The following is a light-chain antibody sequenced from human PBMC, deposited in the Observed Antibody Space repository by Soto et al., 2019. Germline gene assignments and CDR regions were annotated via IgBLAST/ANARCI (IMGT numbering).Light chain of an antibody. J-gene: IGKJ1*01. CDR1: QSISNW. CDR3: QQYNSYSQT. V-gene: IGKV1-5*03. Sequence: DIQMTQSPSTLSASVGDRVTIACRASQSISNWLAWYQQRPGKAPKLLIYKASNLESGVPSRFSGSGSGTEFTLTISSLQPENFATYYCQQYNSYSQTFGQGTKVDIK. CDR2: KAS.